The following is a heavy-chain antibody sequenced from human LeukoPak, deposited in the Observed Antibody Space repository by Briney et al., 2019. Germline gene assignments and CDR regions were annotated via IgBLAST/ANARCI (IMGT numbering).Heavy chain of an antibody. D-gene: IGHD2-15*01. V-gene: IGHV3-33*01. CDR3: VRDYSKRDGPDNWFDP. J-gene: IGHJ5*02. CDR1: GFAFSTYG. CDR2: IWYDGGNK. Sequence: GRTLRLSCAASGFAFSTYGMRWVRQAPGKGLEWVATIWYDGGNKYFADSVKGRFTISRDNSKNTLYLQLNSLRAEDTALYYCVRDYSKRDGPDNWFDPWGQGTLVTVSS.